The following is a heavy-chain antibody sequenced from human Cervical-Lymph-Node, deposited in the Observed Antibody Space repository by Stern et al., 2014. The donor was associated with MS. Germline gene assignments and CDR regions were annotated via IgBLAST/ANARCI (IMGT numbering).Heavy chain of an antibody. D-gene: IGHD2-15*01. CDR1: GFTFSTYW. J-gene: IGHJ6*02. CDR2: INSGRGST. CDR3: ARSSGASGDAMDV. V-gene: IGHV3-74*01. Sequence: EVQLVESGGGLLKPGGSLRLSCGASGFTFSTYWMHWVRQGPGKGLVWVARINSGRGSTSYADSVRGRFTISRDNAKNTVYLQMTSLRAEDTAVYYCARSSGASGDAMDVWGQGTTVTVSS.